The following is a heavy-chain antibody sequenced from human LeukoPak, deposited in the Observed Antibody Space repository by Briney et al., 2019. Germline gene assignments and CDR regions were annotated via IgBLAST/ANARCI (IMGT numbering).Heavy chain of an antibody. J-gene: IGHJ6*03. D-gene: IGHD2-2*02. CDR1: GFTFSRYS. CDR2: ISTSSSYI. V-gene: IGHV3-21*01. CDR3: ARDGSIPWGYYMDV. Sequence: GGSLRLSCAVSGFTFSRYSMNWVRQAPGKGLEWVSFISTSSSYIYYADSVKGRFTISRDNAKNSLYLQMNSLRAEDTAVYYCARDGSIPWGYYMDVWGKGTTVTISS.